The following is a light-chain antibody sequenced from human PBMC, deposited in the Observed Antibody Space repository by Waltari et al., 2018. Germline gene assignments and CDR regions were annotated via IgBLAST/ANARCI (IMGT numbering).Light chain of an antibody. J-gene: IGLJ2*01. CDR1: SSDVGSYNS. Sequence: QSALTQPASASGSPGQWITISCTGTSSDVGSYNSVSWYQDHPGQGPKVMIYDVSNRPSGVSARFSGSKSGNTASLTISGLQAEDEADYYCSSQSSNNVVLFGGGTKLTVL. V-gene: IGLV2-14*03. CDR3: SSQSSNNVVL. CDR2: DVS.